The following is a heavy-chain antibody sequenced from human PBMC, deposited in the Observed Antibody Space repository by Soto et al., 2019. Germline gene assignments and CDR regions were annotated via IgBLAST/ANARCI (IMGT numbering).Heavy chain of an antibody. V-gene: IGHV1-3*01. CDR3: ARGPLLWGDV. J-gene: IGHJ6*02. Sequence: QVQLVQSGAEVKKPGASVKVSCKASGYTFTNYAMHWVRQAPGQRFEWMGWINAGNGNTKYSQKFQGRVTITRDTSASTAYMELSSLRSEDTAVYYCARGPLLWGDVWGQGTTVTVSS. CDR2: INAGNGNT. D-gene: IGHD3-10*01. CDR1: GYTFTNYA.